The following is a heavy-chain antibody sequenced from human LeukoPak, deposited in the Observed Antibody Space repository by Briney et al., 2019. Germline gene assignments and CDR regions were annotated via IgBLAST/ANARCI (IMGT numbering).Heavy chain of an antibody. CDR2: ISSSSSYI. D-gene: IGHD3-22*01. CDR1: GFSFANYA. CDR3: ARKYYYDSSGYYGVYYYYGMDV. J-gene: IGHJ6*02. V-gene: IGHV3-21*01. Sequence: GGSLRLSCAASGFSFANYAMSWVRQAPGKGLEWVSSISSSSSYIYYADSVKGRFTISRDNAKNSLYLQMNSLRAEDTAVYYCARKYYYDSSGYYGVYYYYGMDVWGQGTTVTVSS.